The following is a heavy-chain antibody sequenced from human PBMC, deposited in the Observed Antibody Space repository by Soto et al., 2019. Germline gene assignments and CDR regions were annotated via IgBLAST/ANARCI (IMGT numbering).Heavy chain of an antibody. J-gene: IGHJ6*02. CDR2: IYYSGST. CDR3: ARLRPGYYGMDV. Sequence: SETLSLTCTVSGGSVSSGSYYWSWIRQPPGKGLEWIGYIYYSGSTNYNPSLKSRVTISVDTSKNQFSLKLSSVTAADTAVYYCARLRPGYYGMDVWGQGTTVTVSS. V-gene: IGHV4-61*01. CDR1: GGSVSSGSYY.